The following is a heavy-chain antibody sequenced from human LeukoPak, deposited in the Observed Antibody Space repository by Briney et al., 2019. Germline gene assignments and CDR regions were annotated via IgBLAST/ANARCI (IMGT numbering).Heavy chain of an antibody. Sequence: ASETLSRACTVSGGSSSSGDYYWSWIRQPPGKGLEWIGYIYYSGSTYYNPSLKSRVTISVDTSKNQFSLKLSSVTAADTAVYYCARAGASFTMIDPWGQGTLVTVSS. J-gene: IGHJ5*02. CDR2: IYYSGST. CDR1: GGSSSSGDYY. CDR3: ARAGASFTMIDP. D-gene: IGHD2-2*01. V-gene: IGHV4-30-4*01.